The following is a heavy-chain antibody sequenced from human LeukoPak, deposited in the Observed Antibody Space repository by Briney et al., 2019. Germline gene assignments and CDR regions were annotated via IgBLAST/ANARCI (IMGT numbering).Heavy chain of an antibody. J-gene: IGHJ4*02. CDR1: GGSISNYY. CDR2: IYYSGTT. V-gene: IGHV4-59*12. CDR3: AQSYYDFWTGPLGY. D-gene: IGHD3-3*01. Sequence: SETLSLTCTVSGGSISNYYWSWIRQPPGKGLEWIGYIYYSGTTNYNPSLKSRVTMSLDTSKNQFSLKLTSVTAADTAVYYCAQSYYDFWTGPLGYWGQGTLVTVSS.